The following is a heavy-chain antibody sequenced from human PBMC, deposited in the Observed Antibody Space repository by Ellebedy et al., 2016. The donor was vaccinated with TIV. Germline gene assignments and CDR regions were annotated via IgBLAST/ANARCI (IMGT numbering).Heavy chain of an antibody. CDR1: GGSISSGTYT. D-gene: IGHD1-26*01. J-gene: IGHJ6*03. CDR3: VRGWDRNYYMDV. CDR2: IYPSGNT. Sequence: SETLSPTXDVLGGSISSGTYTWSWIRQPPAKGLEWIGYIYPSGNTYYNPSLKSRVTISVDRSKNQFSLKLNSVTAADTALYYCVRGWDRNYYMDVWGKGTTVTVSS. V-gene: IGHV4-30-2*01.